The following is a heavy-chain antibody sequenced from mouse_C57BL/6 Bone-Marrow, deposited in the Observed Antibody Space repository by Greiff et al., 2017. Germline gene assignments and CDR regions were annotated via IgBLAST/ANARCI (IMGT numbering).Heavy chain of an antibody. CDR3: ARDYYGSSYLFAY. Sequence: QVQLKQSGAELARPGASVKLSCKASGYTFTSYGISWVKQRTGQGLEWIGEIYPRSGNTYYNEKFKGKATLTADKSSSTAYMELRSLTSEDSAVYFCARDYYGSSYLFAYWGQGTLVTVSA. D-gene: IGHD1-1*01. CDR2: IYPRSGNT. CDR1: GYTFTSYG. V-gene: IGHV1-81*01. J-gene: IGHJ3*01.